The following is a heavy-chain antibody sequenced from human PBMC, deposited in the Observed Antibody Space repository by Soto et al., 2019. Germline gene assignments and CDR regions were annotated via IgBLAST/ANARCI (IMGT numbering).Heavy chain of an antibody. D-gene: IGHD2-2*01. CDR3: SRGGCSSTSCYYFYYYYGMDV. V-gene: IGHV4-31*03. CDR2: IYYSGST. Sequence: LXLXCTVSGGSISSXVYYLSWSRQHPGKGLELIVYIYYSGSTYYNPSLKSRVTISVETSKNQLSLKLSSLTAADTALYYFSRGGCSSTSCYYFYYYYGMDVWGQGTTVTVSS. CDR1: GGSISSXVYY. J-gene: IGHJ6*02.